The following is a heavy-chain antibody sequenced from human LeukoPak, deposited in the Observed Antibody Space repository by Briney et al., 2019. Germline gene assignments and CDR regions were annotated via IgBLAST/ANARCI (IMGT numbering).Heavy chain of an antibody. D-gene: IGHD6-6*01. CDR1: GGSISSYY. V-gene: IGHV4-59*01. J-gene: IGHJ3*02. CDR3: ATLAGSIAARDYAFDI. CDR2: IYYSGST. Sequence: SETLSLTCTVSGGSISSYYWSWIRQPPGKGLEWIGYIYYSGSTNYNPSLKSRVTISVDTSKNQFSLKPSSVTAADTAVYYCATLAGSIAARDYAFDIWGQGTMVTVSS.